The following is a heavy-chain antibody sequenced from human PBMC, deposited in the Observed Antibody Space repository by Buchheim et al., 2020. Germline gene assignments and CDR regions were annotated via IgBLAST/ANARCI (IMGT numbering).Heavy chain of an antibody. D-gene: IGHD4-11*01. CDR2: ISYDGSNK. CDR1: GFTFSSYG. CDR3: AKDLYSSYYYCGMDV. J-gene: IGHJ6*02. V-gene: IGHV3-30*18. Sequence: QVQLVESGGGVVQPGRSLRLSCAASGFTFSSYGMHWVRQAPGKGLEWVAVISYDGSNKYYADSVKGRFTTSRDNSKNTPYLQMNSLRAEDTAVYYCAKDLYSSYYYCGMDVWGQGTT.